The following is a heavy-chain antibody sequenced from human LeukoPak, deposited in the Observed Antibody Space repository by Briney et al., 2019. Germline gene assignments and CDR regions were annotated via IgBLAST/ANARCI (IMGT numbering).Heavy chain of an antibody. CDR1: GFTFGSYG. Sequence: GGSLRLSCAASGFTFGSYGMSWVRQAPGKGLEWVSGISGSGGSTFYADSVKGRFTISRDNSKNTLYLQMNSLTAEDTAIYYCAKTPYILTGDYYFDYWGQGTLLTVSS. D-gene: IGHD3-9*01. J-gene: IGHJ4*02. CDR3: AKTPYILTGDYYFDY. CDR2: ISGSGGST. V-gene: IGHV3-23*01.